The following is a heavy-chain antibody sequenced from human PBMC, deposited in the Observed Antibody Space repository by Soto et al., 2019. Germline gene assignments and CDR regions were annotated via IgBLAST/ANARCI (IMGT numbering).Heavy chain of an antibody. CDR2: INHSGST. Sequence: SETLSLTCAVYGGSFSGYYWSWIRQPPGKGLEWIGEINHSGSTNYNPSPKSRVTISVDTSKNQSSLKLSSVTAADTAVYYCARGWPYDSSPGYYYYHYGMDVWGQGTTVTVSS. J-gene: IGHJ6*02. D-gene: IGHD3-22*01. CDR1: GGSFSGYY. CDR3: ARGWPYDSSPGYYYYHYGMDV. V-gene: IGHV4-34*01.